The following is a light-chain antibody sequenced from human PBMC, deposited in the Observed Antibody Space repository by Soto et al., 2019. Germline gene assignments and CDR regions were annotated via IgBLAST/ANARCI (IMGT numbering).Light chain of an antibody. Sequence: DIQMTQSPSSLSTSVGDRVTITCRASQSVRTYLNWYQQKPGKPPKLLISGSSRLQGGVPSRFSGSGSGTDFTLIISSLHPEDVATYYCQQGYSSPHAFGQGTKLEIK. J-gene: IGKJ2*01. CDR3: QQGYSSPHA. CDR1: QSVRTY. CDR2: GSS. V-gene: IGKV1-39*01.